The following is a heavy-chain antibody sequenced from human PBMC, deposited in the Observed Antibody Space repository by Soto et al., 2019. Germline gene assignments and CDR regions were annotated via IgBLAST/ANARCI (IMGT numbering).Heavy chain of an antibody. Sequence: PSETLSLTCTVSGDSITSGGYYWSWLRQPPGKGLEWIGYIYHSGGASYNPSLRGRAVISIDTSKNQFSLRLNAMTAADTATYYCARDYYGAGSQYYYHGMEVWGQGTTVTVSS. CDR2: IYHSGGA. CDR1: GDSITSGGYY. CDR3: ARDYYGAGSQYYYHGMEV. J-gene: IGHJ6*02. V-gene: IGHV4-31*03. D-gene: IGHD3-10*01.